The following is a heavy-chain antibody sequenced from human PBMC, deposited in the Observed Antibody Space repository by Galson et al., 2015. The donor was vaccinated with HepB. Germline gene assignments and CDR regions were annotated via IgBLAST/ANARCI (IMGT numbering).Heavy chain of an antibody. CDR3: ARELEGDYYFDY. CDR2: IIPILGIA. D-gene: IGHD3-3*01. J-gene: IGHJ4*02. Sequence: SVKVSCKASGGTFSSYAISWVRQAPGQGLEWMGRIIPILGIANYAQKFQGRVTITADKSTSTAYMELSSLRSEDTAVYYCARELEGDYYFDYWGQGTLVTVSS. V-gene: IGHV1-69*04. CDR1: GGTFSSYA.